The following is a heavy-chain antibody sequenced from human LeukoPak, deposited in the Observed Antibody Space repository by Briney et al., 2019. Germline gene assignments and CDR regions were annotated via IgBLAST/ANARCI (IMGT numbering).Heavy chain of an antibody. CDR1: GFIVSNYY. Sequence: GGSLRLSCAASGFIVSNYYMSWVRQAPGKGLEWVSVIYSGGSTYYADSVKGRFTISRDNSKNTLYLQMNSLRAEDTAVYYCARDPSLDEYYYGMDVWAKGPTVTVSS. CDR2: IYSGGST. V-gene: IGHV3-53*01. D-gene: IGHD3-3*01. CDR3: ARDPSLDEYYYGMDV. J-gene: IGHJ6*04.